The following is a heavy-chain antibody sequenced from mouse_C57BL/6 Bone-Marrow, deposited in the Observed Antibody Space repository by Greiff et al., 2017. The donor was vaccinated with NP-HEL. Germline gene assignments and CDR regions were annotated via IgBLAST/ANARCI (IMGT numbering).Heavy chain of an antibody. CDR3: TRDQEGYSNLGYAMDY. D-gene: IGHD2-5*01. CDR2: ISSGGDYI. J-gene: IGHJ4*01. CDR1: GFTFSSYA. V-gene: IGHV5-9-1*02. Sequence: EVKLVESGEGLVKPGGSLKLSCAASGFTFSSYAMSWVRQTPEKRLEWVAYISSGGDYIYYADTVKGRFTISRDNARNTLYLQMSSLKSEDTAMYYCTRDQEGYSNLGYAMDYWGQGTSVTVSS.